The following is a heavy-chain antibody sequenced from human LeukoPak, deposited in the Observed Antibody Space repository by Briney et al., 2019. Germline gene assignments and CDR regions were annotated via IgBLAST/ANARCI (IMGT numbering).Heavy chain of an antibody. V-gene: IGHV1-69*05. J-gene: IGHJ4*02. CDR1: GCTFSSYA. CDR3: AGVPIFGVVITESFDY. Sequence: SVKVSCKASGCTFSSYAISWVRQAPGQGLEWMGRIITIFGTANYAHKFQGRVTITTDESTSAAYMELSSMRSEDTAVYYCAGVPIFGVVITESFDYWGQGTLVTVSS. D-gene: IGHD3-3*01. CDR2: IITIFGTA.